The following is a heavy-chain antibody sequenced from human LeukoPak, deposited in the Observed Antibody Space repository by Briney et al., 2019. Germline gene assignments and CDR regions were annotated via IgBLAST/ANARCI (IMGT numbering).Heavy chain of an antibody. Sequence: GISWNTCNIAYAASVKARFTISRDNAKNSLYLQMNSLRADDTALYYCAKAGAVAGTLYLDYWGQGTLVTVSS. V-gene: IGHV3-9*01. CDR2: ISWNTCNI. CDR3: AKAGAVAGTLYLDY. J-gene: IGHJ4*02. D-gene: IGHD6-19*01.